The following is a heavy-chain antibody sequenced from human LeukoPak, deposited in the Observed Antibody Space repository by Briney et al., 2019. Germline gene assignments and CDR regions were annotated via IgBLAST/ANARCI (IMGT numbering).Heavy chain of an antibody. CDR2: IYTSGST. Sequence: SETLSLTCTVSGGSLSSYYWSWIRQPAGKGLEWIGRIYTSGSTNYNPSLKSRVTMSVDTSKNQFSLKLSSVTAADTAVYYCARDSGGYDFWSGSGYYYYYGMDVWGQGTTVTVSS. D-gene: IGHD3-3*01. V-gene: IGHV4-4*07. CDR1: GGSLSSYY. CDR3: ARDSGGYDFWSGSGYYYYYGMDV. J-gene: IGHJ6*02.